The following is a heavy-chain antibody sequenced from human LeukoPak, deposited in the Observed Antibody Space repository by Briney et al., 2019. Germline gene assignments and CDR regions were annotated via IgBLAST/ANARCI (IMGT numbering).Heavy chain of an antibody. V-gene: IGHV3-15*07. J-gene: IGHJ3*02. D-gene: IGHD2-15*01. Sequence: GGSLRLSCAASGFTFSNAWMNWVRQAPRKGLEWVGRIKSRTYGGTADYAAPVKGRFTISRDDSKNTLYLQMKSLKTEDTAMYYCTTEGYGDAFDIWGLGTMVTVSS. CDR3: TTEGYGDAFDI. CDR1: GFTFSNAW. CDR2: IKSRTYGGTA.